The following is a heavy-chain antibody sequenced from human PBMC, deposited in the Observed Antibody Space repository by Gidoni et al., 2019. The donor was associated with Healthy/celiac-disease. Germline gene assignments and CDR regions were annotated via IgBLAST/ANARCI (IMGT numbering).Heavy chain of an antibody. J-gene: IGHJ3*02. D-gene: IGHD3-22*01. CDR3: ARGKTYYYDSSGHAGDAFDI. Sequence: QVQLVQSGAEVKKPGASVKVSCTASGYTFTGYYMHWVRQAPGQGLEWMGWINPNSGGTNYEQKFQGRVTRTRDTSISTAYMELSRLRSDDTAVYYCARGKTYYYDSSGHAGDAFDIWGQGTMVTVFS. CDR1: GYTFTGYY. CDR2: INPNSGGT. V-gene: IGHV1-2*02.